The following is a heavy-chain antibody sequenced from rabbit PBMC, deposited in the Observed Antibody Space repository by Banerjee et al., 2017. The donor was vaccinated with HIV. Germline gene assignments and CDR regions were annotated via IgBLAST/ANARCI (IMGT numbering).Heavy chain of an antibody. D-gene: IGHD6-1*01. V-gene: IGHV1S47*01. J-gene: IGHJ4*01. Sequence: QQQLEESGGDLVQPGASLTLTCTASGFDFSSNAMCWVRQAPGKGLEWIACIYNADGSTYYASWVNGRFTISKTSSTTMTLQMTSLTAADTATYFCARDTYNYVSYAYVYFNLWGPGTLVTVS. CDR3: ARDTYNYVSYAYVYFNL. CDR2: IYNADGST. CDR1: GFDFSSNA.